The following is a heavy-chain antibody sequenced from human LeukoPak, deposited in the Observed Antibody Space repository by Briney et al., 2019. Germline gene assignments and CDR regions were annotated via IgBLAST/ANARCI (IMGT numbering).Heavy chain of an antibody. CDR3: ARVRREGTNGAPLY. V-gene: IGHV3-21*01. D-gene: IGHD1-1*01. Sequence: GGSLRLSCAASGFTFSSYSMNWVRQAPGKGLEWVSSISSSSGYIYYADSVKGRFTISRDNAKNSLYLQMNSLRAEDTAVYYCARVRREGTNGAPLYWGQGTLVTVSS. CDR2: ISSSSGYI. CDR1: GFTFSSYS. J-gene: IGHJ4*02.